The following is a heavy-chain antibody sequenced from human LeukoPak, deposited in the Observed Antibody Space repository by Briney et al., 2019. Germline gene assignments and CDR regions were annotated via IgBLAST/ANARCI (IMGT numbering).Heavy chain of an antibody. Sequence: PGGSLRLSCAASGFTFSSYEMNWVRQAPGKGLEWVSYISSSGTTIYYAESVKGRFTISRDNAKNSMYLQMTSLRAEDTALYYCATASAVAQTFDYWGQGTLVTVSS. V-gene: IGHV3-48*03. CDR3: ATASAVAQTFDY. CDR2: ISSSGTTI. CDR1: GFTFSSYE. J-gene: IGHJ4*02.